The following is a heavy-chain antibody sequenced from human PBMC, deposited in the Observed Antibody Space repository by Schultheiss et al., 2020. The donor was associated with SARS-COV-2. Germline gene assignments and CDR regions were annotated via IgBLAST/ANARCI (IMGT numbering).Heavy chain of an antibody. Sequence: GGSLRLSCAASGFTVSSNYMSWVRQAPGKGLERVSGIGGRLGSTYYADSVKGRFTISRDTSKNTLYLQMSSLRVEDTAVYYCAKGGHSFGIGRALDSWGQGILVTVSS. CDR2: IGGRLGST. V-gene: IGHV3-23*01. CDR1: GFTVSSNY. J-gene: IGHJ4*02. D-gene: IGHD1-14*01. CDR3: AKGGHSFGIGRALDS.